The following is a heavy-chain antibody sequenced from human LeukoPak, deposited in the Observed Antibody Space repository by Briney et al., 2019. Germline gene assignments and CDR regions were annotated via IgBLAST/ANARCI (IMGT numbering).Heavy chain of an antibody. V-gene: IGHV4-38-2*02. D-gene: IGHD3-22*01. CDR3: ARDHGVTMIVVAGFDY. CDR1: GYSISSGYY. Sequence: SETLSLTCTVSGYSISSGYYWGWIRQPPGKGLEWIGSIYHSGSTYYNPSLKSRVTISVDTSKNQFSLKLSSVTAADTAVYYCARDHGVTMIVVAGFDYWGQGTLVTVSS. J-gene: IGHJ4*02. CDR2: IYHSGST.